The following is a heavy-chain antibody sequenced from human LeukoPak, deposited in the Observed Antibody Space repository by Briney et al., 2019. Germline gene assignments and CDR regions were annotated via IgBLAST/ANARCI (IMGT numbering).Heavy chain of an antibody. D-gene: IGHD2-8*01. V-gene: IGHV7-4-1*02. Sequence: ASVKVSCKASGYRFTSNGMNWVRQAPGQGLEWMGWIDTDTGNPTYAQGFTGRFVFSLDISASTAYLQISSLKAEDTAVYYCAREGRMGLWFDPWGQGTLVTVSS. CDR3: AREGRMGLWFDP. CDR2: IDTDTGNP. CDR1: GYRFTSNG. J-gene: IGHJ5*02.